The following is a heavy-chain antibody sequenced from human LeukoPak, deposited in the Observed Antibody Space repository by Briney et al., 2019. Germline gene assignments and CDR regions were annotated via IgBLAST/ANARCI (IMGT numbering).Heavy chain of an antibody. CDR3: AKGRTRQTNYYFDY. CDR1: GFTFRNYV. J-gene: IGHJ4*02. Sequence: GGSLRLSCAASGFTFRNYVIHWVRQAPGKGLEWVAVTSSDLNVKLYADSVKGRFTISRDNSKNTLYLQMNSLRAEDTAVYYCAKGRTRQTNYYFDYWGQGTLVTVSS. V-gene: IGHV3-30*18. D-gene: IGHD1-1*01. CDR2: TSSDLNVK.